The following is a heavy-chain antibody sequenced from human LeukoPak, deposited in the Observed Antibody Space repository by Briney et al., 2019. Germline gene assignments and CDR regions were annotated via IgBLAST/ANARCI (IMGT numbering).Heavy chain of an antibody. CDR2: INAGNGNT. CDR3: ARGHSSSCYPQKSNWFDP. Sequence: ASVKVSCKASRYTFTSYAMHWVRQAPGQRLEWMGWINAGNGNTKYSQKFQGRVTITRDTSASTAYMELSSLRSEDTAVYYCARGHSSSCYPQKSNWFDPWGQGTLVTVSS. J-gene: IGHJ5*02. V-gene: IGHV1-3*01. D-gene: IGHD6-13*01. CDR1: RYTFTSYA.